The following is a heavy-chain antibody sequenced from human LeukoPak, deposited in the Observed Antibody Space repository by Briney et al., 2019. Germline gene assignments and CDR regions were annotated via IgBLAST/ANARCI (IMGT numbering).Heavy chain of an antibody. Sequence: PEGSLRLSCAASGFTFSSYWMSWVRQAPGKGLEWVANIKQDGSEKYYVDPVKGRFTISRDNAKNSLYLQMNSLRAEDTAVYYCARWRGSGYYKQAFDIWGQGTMVTVSS. V-gene: IGHV3-7*01. D-gene: IGHD3-3*01. CDR1: GFTFSSYW. CDR3: ARWRGSGYYKQAFDI. J-gene: IGHJ3*02. CDR2: IKQDGSEK.